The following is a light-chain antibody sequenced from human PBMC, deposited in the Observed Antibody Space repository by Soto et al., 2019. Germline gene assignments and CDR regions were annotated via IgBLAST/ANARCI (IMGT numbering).Light chain of an antibody. J-gene: IGKJ1*01. Sequence: SASVGDRVTITCRASQSISSYLNWYQQKPGKAPKLLIYAASSLQSGVPSRFSGSGSGTEFTLTISSLQPDDFATYYCQQFNNYSWTFGQGTKVDIK. V-gene: IGKV1-39*01. CDR2: AAS. CDR1: QSISSY. CDR3: QQFNNYSWT.